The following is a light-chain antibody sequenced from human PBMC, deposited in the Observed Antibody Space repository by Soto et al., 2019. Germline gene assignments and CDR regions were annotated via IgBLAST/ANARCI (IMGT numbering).Light chain of an antibody. CDR3: QQYGSSRYT. CDR1: QSVLYSSNNKNY. CDR2: WAS. J-gene: IGKJ2*01. Sequence: DIVMTQSPDSLAVSLGERATINCKSSQSVLYSSNNKNYLAWYQQKPGQPPKLLIYWASTRESGVPDRFSGSGSGTDFTLTISRLEPEDFAVYYCQQYGSSRYTFGQGTKLEIK. V-gene: IGKV4-1*01.